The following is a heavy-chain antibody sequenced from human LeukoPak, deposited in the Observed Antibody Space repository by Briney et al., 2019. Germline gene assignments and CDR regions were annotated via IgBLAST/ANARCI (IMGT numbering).Heavy chain of an antibody. CDR1: GYTFTSYG. CDR3: ARDLTSSSWYSGGEFDY. CDR2: ISAYNGNT. Sequence: GASVKVSCKASGYTFTSYGISWVRQAPGQGLEWMGWISAYNGNTNYAQKLQGRVTMTTDTSTSTAYMELRSLRSDDTAVYYCARDLTSSSWYSGGEFDYWGQGTLVTVSS. V-gene: IGHV1-18*01. D-gene: IGHD6-13*01. J-gene: IGHJ4*02.